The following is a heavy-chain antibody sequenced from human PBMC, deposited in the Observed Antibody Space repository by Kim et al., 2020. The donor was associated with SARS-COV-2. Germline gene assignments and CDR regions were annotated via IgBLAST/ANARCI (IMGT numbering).Heavy chain of an antibody. D-gene: IGHD2-15*01. CDR3: TRRGDCSGGSCYSGY. J-gene: IGHJ4*02. Sequence: SVKDRFTISRDDSKNTAYLQMNSLKTEDTAVYYCTRRGDCSGGSCYSGYWGQGTLVTVSS. V-gene: IGHV3-73*01.